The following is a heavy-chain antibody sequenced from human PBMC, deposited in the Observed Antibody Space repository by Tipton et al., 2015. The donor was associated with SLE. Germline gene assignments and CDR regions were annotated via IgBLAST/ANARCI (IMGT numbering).Heavy chain of an antibody. V-gene: IGHV1-46*01. CDR2: INPNGGST. CDR1: GYTFTSYY. D-gene: IGHD3-10*01. Sequence: QLQLVQSGAEVKNPGASVKVSCKASGYTFTSYYLHWVRQAPGQGLEWMGMINPNGGSTNYAQKFQGRVTMTKDTSTSTVYMELITLRSEDTAVYYCAGEGVLLWFRESQMGDWFDPWGQGTLVTVSS. J-gene: IGHJ5*02. CDR3: AGEGVLLWFRESQMGDWFDP.